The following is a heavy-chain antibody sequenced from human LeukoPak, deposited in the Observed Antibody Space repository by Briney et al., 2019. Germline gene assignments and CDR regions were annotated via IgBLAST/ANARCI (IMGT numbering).Heavy chain of an antibody. D-gene: IGHD6-19*01. CDR2: IYYSGST. J-gene: IGHJ4*02. CDR3: ARHGGIAVVGRVDY. CDR1: GGSISSSSCY. Sequence: SETLSLTCTVSGGSISSSSCYWGWIRQPPGKGLEWIESIYYSGSTYYSPSLKSRVTISVDTSKNQFSLKLSSVTAADTAVYYCARHGGIAVVGRVDYWGQGTLVTVSS. V-gene: IGHV4-39*01.